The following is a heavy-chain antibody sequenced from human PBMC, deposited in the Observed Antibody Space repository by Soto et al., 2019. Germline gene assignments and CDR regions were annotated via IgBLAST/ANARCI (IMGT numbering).Heavy chain of an antibody. CDR1: GYTFAGYG. Sequence: ASVKVSCKASGYTFAGYGIRWVRQAPGQGLEWMGWISAYNGNTNYAQKLQGRVTMTTDTSTSTAYMELRSLRSDDTAVYYCARVRAQGDYGDSNYWGQGTLVTVSS. J-gene: IGHJ4*02. V-gene: IGHV1-18*01. CDR2: ISAYNGNT. D-gene: IGHD4-17*01. CDR3: ARVRAQGDYGDSNY.